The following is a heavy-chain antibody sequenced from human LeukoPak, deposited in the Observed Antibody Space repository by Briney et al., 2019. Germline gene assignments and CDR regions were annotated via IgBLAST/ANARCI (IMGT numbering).Heavy chain of an antibody. CDR1: GYSISSGYY. Sequence: SETLSLTCTVSGYSISSGYYWGWIRQPPGKGLEWIGSIYYSGSTYYNPSLKSRVTISVDTSKNQFSLKLSSVTAADTAVYYCATPGSTVTKYYFDYWGQGTLVTVSS. J-gene: IGHJ4*02. D-gene: IGHD4-17*01. V-gene: IGHV4-38-2*02. CDR3: ATPGSTVTKYYFDY. CDR2: IYYSGST.